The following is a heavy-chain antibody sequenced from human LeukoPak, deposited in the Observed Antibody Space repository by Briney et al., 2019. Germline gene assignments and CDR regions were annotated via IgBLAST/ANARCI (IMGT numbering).Heavy chain of an antibody. CDR3: AKVGCSGGSCSDGLDV. CDR2: ISGSGGST. CDR1: GFPFSIYA. V-gene: IGHV3-23*01. Sequence: GGSLRLSRAASGFPFSIYAMSCVRQAPGKGLEWVSAISGSGGSTYYADSVKGRFSISRDNSKNTLYLQMNSLRGEDTAVYYCAKVGCSGGSCSDGLDVWGKGATVSVSS. J-gene: IGHJ6*01. D-gene: IGHD2-15*01.